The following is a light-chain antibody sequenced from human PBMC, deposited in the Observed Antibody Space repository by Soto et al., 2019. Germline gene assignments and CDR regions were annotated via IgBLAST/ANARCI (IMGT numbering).Light chain of an antibody. V-gene: IGLV4-69*01. Sequence: QPVLTQSPSASASLGASVKLTCTLSSGHSSYTIAWHQQQPEKGPRYLMTLNSDGSHRKGDGIPARFSGSSSGAERYLTISSLQSEDEADYHCQTWGSDIHVVFGGGTKVTVL. CDR3: QTWGSDIHVV. CDR1: SGHSSYT. J-gene: IGLJ2*01. CDR2: LNSDGSH.